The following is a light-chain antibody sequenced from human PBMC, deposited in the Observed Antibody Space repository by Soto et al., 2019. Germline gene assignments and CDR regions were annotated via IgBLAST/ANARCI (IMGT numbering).Light chain of an antibody. CDR1: QSVSSN. CDR3: QQYNNWPM. Sequence: ELMMTQSPATLSVSPGERATLSCRASQSVSSNLAWYQQKPGQAPRLLIYGASTRATGIPARFSGSGSGTEFTLTISSLQSEDFAVYYCQQYNNWPMFGQGTKVDIK. V-gene: IGKV3-15*01. CDR2: GAS. J-gene: IGKJ1*01.